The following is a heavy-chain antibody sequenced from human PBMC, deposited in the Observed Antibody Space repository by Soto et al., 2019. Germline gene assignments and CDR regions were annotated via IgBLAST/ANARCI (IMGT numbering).Heavy chain of an antibody. CDR2: IYVSNGYT. CDR3: ANRGNPLMNV. Sequence: VQLVQSGGEVKKPGASVKVSCKTSNYTFDSYGVRWVRQAPGQGLEWMGWIYVSNGYTNYAQRFQDRVTLTADTSTRTVYMELRSLRSDDTAVYYCANRGNPLMNVWGQGTTVTVS. V-gene: IGHV1-18*01. J-gene: IGHJ6*02. CDR1: NYTFDSYG.